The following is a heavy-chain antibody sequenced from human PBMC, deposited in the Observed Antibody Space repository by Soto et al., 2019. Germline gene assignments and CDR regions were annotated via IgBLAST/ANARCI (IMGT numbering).Heavy chain of an antibody. V-gene: IGHV2-5*01. Sequence: SGPTLVNPTQTLTLTCTFSAFSLSTNGVGVGWIRQPPGKPLEWLAVIYWNEDKRYIRSLKSRLSITKDTSKNQVVLTMTTMDPVDTATYYCVHTVMVHTITGGHYFDYWGPGTLVTVSS. D-gene: IGHD2-8*01. CDR3: VHTVMVHTITGGHYFDY. CDR1: AFSLSTNGVG. J-gene: IGHJ4*02. CDR2: IYWNEDK.